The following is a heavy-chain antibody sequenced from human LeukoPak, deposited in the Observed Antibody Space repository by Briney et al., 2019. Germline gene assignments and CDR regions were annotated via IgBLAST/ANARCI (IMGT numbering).Heavy chain of an antibody. V-gene: IGHV4-34*01. CDR1: GGSFSGYY. Sequence: PSETLSLTCAVFGGSFSGYYWSWIRQPPGKGLEWIGEINHSGSTNYNPSLNSRVTISVDTSKNQFSLKLSSVTAADTAVYYCARLGLVPGYYYYGMDVWGQGTTVTVSS. CDR2: INHSGST. J-gene: IGHJ6*02. D-gene: IGHD6-19*01. CDR3: ARLGLVPGYYYYGMDV.